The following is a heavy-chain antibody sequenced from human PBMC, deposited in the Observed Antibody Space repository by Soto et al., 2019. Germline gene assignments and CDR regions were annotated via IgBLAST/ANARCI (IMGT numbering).Heavy chain of an antibody. J-gene: IGHJ4*02. CDR3: ARHNDS. CDR2: IYYSGST. Sequence: SETLSLTCTVSGGSISSYYWSWIRQPPGKGLEWIGYIYYSGSTNYNPSLKSRVTISVDTSKNQFSLKLSSVTAADTAVYYCARHNDSWGQGTPVTVSS. CDR1: GGSISSYY. V-gene: IGHV4-59*08.